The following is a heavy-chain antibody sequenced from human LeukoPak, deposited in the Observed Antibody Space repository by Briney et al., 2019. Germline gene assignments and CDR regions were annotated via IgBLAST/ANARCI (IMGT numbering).Heavy chain of an antibody. Sequence: SQTLSLTCTVSGGSISRGTYYWSWIRQPAGKGPQWIGRISTSGSTHYNPSLESRLTISIDTSKNQFSLKLSSVTAADTAGYYCARDLSGTEATPLAYWGLGTLSPSP. CDR2: ISTSGST. CDR3: ARDLSGTEATPLAY. J-gene: IGHJ4*02. V-gene: IGHV4-61*02. CDR1: GGSISRGTYY. D-gene: IGHD2-15*01.